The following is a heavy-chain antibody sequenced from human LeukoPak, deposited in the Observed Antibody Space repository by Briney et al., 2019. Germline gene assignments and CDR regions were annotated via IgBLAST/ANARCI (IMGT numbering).Heavy chain of an antibody. CDR3: GGGAPAPSPDDAFNI. CDR1: GDSVSSLHSY. CDR2: ISYSGNT. D-gene: IGHD3-16*01. J-gene: IGHJ3*02. V-gene: IGHV4-61*03. Sequence: SETLSLSCSVSGDSVSSLHSYWTWIRQPPGKGLEWIGYISYSGNTNYNPSLKSRVTISVDTSENYFSLRLTFVTAADTAVYYGGGGAPAPSPDDAFNIGGQEKRVTVPS.